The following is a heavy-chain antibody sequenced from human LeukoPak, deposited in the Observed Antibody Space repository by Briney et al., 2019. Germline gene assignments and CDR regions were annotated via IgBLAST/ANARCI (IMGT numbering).Heavy chain of an antibody. CDR2: INPNSGGT. Sequence: ASVKVSCKASGYSFSDYYMHWVRQAPGQGLESMGWINPNSGGTNYAQTFQGRITMTRDTSITTAYMELSRLGSDDTAMYYCARGGAIYDDNDNYPYTWGPGKLVTVSS. D-gene: IGHD3-3*01. V-gene: IGHV1-2*02. J-gene: IGHJ4*02. CDR1: GYSFSDYY. CDR3: ARGGAIYDDNDNYPYT.